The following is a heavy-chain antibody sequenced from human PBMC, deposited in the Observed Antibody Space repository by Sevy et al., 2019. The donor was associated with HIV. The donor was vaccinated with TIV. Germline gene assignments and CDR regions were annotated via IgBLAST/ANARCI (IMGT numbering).Heavy chain of an antibody. D-gene: IGHD3-10*01. CDR3: ARDRRVEYGGSDY. CDR2: IKKDGTDK. V-gene: IGHV3-7*03. CDR1: GFTFSNHW. Sequence: GGSLRLSCAVSGFTFSNHWMTWVRQAPGKGLEWVANIKKDGTDKFYVDSVMGRFFISRDNAKDLLYLQMNSLRVEETAVYYCARDRRVEYGGSDYWGQGTLVTVSS. J-gene: IGHJ4*02.